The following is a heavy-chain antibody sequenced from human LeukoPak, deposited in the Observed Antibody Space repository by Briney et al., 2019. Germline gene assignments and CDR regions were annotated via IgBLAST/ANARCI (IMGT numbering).Heavy chain of an antibody. CDR1: GFTFSSYS. CDR3: ARGPYSSSYYFDY. Sequence: GGSLRLSCAASGFTFSSYSMNWVRQAPGKGLEWVSSISSSSSYIYYADSVKGRFTISRDNAKNSLYLQMNSLRAEDTAVYYCARGPYSSSYYFDYWGQRTLVTVSS. J-gene: IGHJ4*02. V-gene: IGHV3-21*01. CDR2: ISSSSSYI. D-gene: IGHD6-6*01.